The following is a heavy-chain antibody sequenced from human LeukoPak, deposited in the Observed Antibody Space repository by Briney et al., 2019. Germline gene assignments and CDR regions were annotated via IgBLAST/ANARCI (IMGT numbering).Heavy chain of an antibody. Sequence: GTLRLSCAASGFPFSNYGMNWVRQAPGKGLEWVSAISGSGGSTYYADSVKGRFTISRDNSKNTLYLQMNSLRAEDTAVYYCAKLWFGELYTDYWGQGTLVTVSS. V-gene: IGHV3-23*01. CDR2: ISGSGGST. D-gene: IGHD3-10*01. CDR1: GFPFSNYG. J-gene: IGHJ4*02. CDR3: AKLWFGELYTDY.